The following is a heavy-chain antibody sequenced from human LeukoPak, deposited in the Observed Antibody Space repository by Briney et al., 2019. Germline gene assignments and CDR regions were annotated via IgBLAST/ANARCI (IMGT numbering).Heavy chain of an antibody. D-gene: IGHD1-1*01. J-gene: IGHJ4*02. V-gene: IGHV3-48*03. CDR2: IGSSGSTI. Sequence: GGSLRLSCAASGFTFSSYEVNWVRQAPGKGLEWVSYIGSSGSTIYYADSVKGRFTISRDNAKNSLYLQMNSLRAEDTAVYYCAVLQPFDYWGQGTLVTVSS. CDR3: AVLQPFDY. CDR1: GFTFSSYE.